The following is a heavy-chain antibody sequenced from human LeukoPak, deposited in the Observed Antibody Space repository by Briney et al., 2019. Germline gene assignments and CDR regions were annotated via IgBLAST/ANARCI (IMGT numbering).Heavy chain of an antibody. J-gene: IGHJ4*02. CDR3: ARDRDISSGWSFDS. CDR1: GYTFSYYY. D-gene: IGHD6-19*01. CDR2: INPNSGGT. V-gene: IGHV1-2*02. Sequence: ASVKVSCKASGYTFSYYYMHWVRQAPGQGLEWMGCINPNSGGTNFAQKFQGRVTMTRDTSISTAYMELSSLRSDDTAIYYCARDRDISSGWSFDSWGQGTLITVSS.